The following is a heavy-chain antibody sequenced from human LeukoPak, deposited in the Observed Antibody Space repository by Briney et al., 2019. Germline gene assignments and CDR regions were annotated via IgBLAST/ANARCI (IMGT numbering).Heavy chain of an antibody. Sequence: GGSLRLSCAASGFTFSSYAVSWVRQAPGKGLEWVSAISGSGGSTYYADSVKGRFTISRDNSKNTLYLQMNSLRAEDTAVYYCAKDSSLGSSWYRNYYGMDVWGKGTTVTVSS. CDR2: ISGSGGST. CDR1: GFTFSSYA. V-gene: IGHV3-23*01. J-gene: IGHJ6*04. CDR3: AKDSSLGSSWYRNYYGMDV. D-gene: IGHD6-13*01.